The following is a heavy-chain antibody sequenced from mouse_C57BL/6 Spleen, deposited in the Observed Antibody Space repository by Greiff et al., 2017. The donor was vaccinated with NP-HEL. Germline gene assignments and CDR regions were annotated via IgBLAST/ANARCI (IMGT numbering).Heavy chain of an antibody. CDR3: ARPSWDWYFDV. CDR1: GFTFSDYG. V-gene: IGHV5-17*01. CDR2: ISSGSSTI. J-gene: IGHJ1*03. Sequence: EVQGVESGGGLVKPGGSLKLSCAASGFTFSDYGMHWVRQAPEKGLEWVAYISSGSSTIYYADTVKGRFTISRDNAKNTLFLQMTSLRSEDTAMYYCARPSWDWYFDVWGTGTTVTVSS. D-gene: IGHD4-1*01.